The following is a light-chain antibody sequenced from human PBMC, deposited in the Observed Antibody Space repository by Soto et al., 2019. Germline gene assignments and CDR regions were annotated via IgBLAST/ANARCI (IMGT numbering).Light chain of an antibody. CDR1: QSVSSN. CDR3: QQYKKWPPYI. CDR2: GAS. J-gene: IGKJ2*01. Sequence: EIVMTQSPANLSVSPGERATLSCRASQSVSSNLAWYQQKPGQGPRLLTYGASTRATGIPARFSGSGSGTEYTLTISSLQSEDFAVYYCQQYKKWPPYIFGQGTKVEIK. V-gene: IGKV3-15*01.